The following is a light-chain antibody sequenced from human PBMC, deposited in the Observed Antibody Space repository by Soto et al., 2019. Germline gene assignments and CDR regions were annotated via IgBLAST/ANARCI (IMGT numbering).Light chain of an antibody. CDR2: GAS. V-gene: IGKV3-11*01. CDR3: QQRSNLIT. Sequence: EIVLTQSPATLSLSPRERATLSCRASQSVSNYLAWYQQKPGQAPRLLIFGASIRATGIPDRFIGSGSGTDFTLTISSLEPEDFAVYYCQQRSNLITFGQGTRLEIK. J-gene: IGKJ5*01. CDR1: QSVSNY.